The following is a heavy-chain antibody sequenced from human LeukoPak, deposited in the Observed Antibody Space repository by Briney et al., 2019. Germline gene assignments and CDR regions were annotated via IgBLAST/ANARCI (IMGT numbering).Heavy chain of an antibody. CDR1: GFTFSSYS. CDR2: ISSGSSYI. J-gene: IGHJ4*02. CDR3: ARDSWGIVVVPAALDY. D-gene: IGHD2-2*01. V-gene: IGHV3-21*01. Sequence: GGSLRLSCAASGFTFSSYSMNWVRQAPGKGLEWVSSISSGSSYIYYADSVKGRFTISRDNAKNSLYLQMNSLRAEDTAVYYCARDSWGIVVVPAALDYWGQGTLVTVSS.